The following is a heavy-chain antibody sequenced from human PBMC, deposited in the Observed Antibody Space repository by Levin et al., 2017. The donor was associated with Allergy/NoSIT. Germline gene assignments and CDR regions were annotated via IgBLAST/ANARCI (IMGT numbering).Heavy chain of an antibody. J-gene: IGHJ4*02. Sequence: PGKGLEWIGNIYLSGSTYYNPSLKSRVTISVDRSKNQFSLNLSSVTAADTAVYYCARVAGYSYGYYFAYWGQGTLVTVSS. CDR3: ARVAGYSYGYYFAY. D-gene: IGHD5-18*01. V-gene: IGHV4-30-2*01. CDR2: IYLSGST.